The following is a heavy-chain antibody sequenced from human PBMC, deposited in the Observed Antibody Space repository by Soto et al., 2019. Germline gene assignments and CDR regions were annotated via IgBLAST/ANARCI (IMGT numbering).Heavy chain of an antibody. CDR3: ARDKGKEWLIASAWSKHWFDP. J-gene: IGHJ5*02. CDR2: ISAYNGNT. Sequence: QVQLVQSGAEVKKPGASVKVSCKASGYTFTSYGISWVRQAPGQGLEWMGWISAYNGNTNYAQKLQGRVTMTTDTATSQAYMELRSLRSDDAAVYYGARDKGKEWLIASAWSKHWFDPWGQGTLVTVSS. CDR1: GYTFTSYG. V-gene: IGHV1-18*01. D-gene: IGHD6-19*01.